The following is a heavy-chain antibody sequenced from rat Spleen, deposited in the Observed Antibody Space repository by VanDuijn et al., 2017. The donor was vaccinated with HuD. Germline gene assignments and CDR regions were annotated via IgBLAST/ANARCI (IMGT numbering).Heavy chain of an antibody. J-gene: IGHJ2*01. CDR2: ISTGDDDT. CDR3: TTDTFYDGTYYPGGFDY. V-gene: IGHV5S23*01. D-gene: IGHD1-12*02. Sequence: EVQLVESGGGLVQPGRSLKLSCAASGFTFSDFDMAWVRQAPAKGLEWVASISTGDDDTYYRDSVKGHFTISRDDEESTLYLQMDSLRSEDTATYFCTTDTFYDGTYYPGGFDYWGQGVMVTVSS. CDR1: GFTFSDFD.